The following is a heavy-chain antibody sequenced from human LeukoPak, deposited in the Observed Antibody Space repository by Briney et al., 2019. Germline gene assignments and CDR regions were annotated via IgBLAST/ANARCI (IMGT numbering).Heavy chain of an antibody. V-gene: IGHV1-18*01. Sequence: ASVKVSCKASGYRFTTYGISWLRQAPGQGLVWMGWVSANSGETNYAQNFRDRVTLTTDTSTSTAYIELRSLTSDGTAVYYCARDWESDARTITDRWGQGTLVTVSS. CDR3: ARDWESDARTITDR. CDR1: GYRFTTYG. D-gene: IGHD5-12*01. CDR2: VSANSGET. J-gene: IGHJ5*02.